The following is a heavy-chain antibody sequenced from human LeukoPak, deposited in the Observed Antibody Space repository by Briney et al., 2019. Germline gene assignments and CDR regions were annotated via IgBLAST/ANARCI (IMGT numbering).Heavy chain of an antibody. V-gene: IGHV4-59*08. D-gene: IGHD3-22*01. J-gene: IGHJ4*02. Sequence: SETLSLTCTVSGGSISNSYCSWIRQPPGKGLEWIGYIYYTGSTNYYPSLKSRVTISVDTSRNQFSLNLRSVIDADTAVYYCARQADSSASPRRKLDYWGPGTLVTVSS. CDR3: ARQADSSASPRRKLDY. CDR2: IYYTGST. CDR1: GGSISNSY.